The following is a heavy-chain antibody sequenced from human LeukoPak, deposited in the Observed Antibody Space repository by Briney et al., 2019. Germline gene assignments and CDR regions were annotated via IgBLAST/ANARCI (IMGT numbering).Heavy chain of an antibody. V-gene: IGHV4-59*08. J-gene: IGHJ5*02. D-gene: IGHD3-3*01. Sequence: PSETLSLTCTVSGVSISSYYWSWIRQPPGKGLEWIGYIYYSGSTNYNPSLKSRVTISVDTSKNQFSLKLSSVTAADTAVYYCARLRSATARWFDPWGQGTLVTVSS. CDR2: IYYSGST. CDR3: ARLRSATARWFDP. CDR1: GVSISSYY.